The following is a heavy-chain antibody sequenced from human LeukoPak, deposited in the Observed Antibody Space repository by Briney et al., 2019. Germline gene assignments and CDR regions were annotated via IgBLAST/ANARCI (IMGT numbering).Heavy chain of an antibody. CDR2: IRYDGSNK. Sequence: GGSLRLSCAASGFTFSSYGMHRVRQAPGKGLEWVAFIRYDGSNKYYADSVKGRFTISRDNSKNTLYLQMNSLRAEDTAVYYCAKDGGSWSNWFDSWGQGTLVTVSS. CDR1: GFTFSSYG. V-gene: IGHV3-30*02. D-gene: IGHD2-15*01. J-gene: IGHJ5*01. CDR3: AKDGGSWSNWFDS.